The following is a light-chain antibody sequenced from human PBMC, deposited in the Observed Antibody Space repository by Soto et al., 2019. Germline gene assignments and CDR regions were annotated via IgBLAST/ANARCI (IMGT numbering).Light chain of an antibody. V-gene: IGKV1-39*01. CDR2: AAS. Sequence: DIQMTRSPSSLSASVGDRVTITCRASQNINTYLNWYQQKPGKAPKLLIFAASSLQSGVPSRFSGSGSRTDFSLTISSLQPEDFATYYCQQSSTAPFTFGPGTTVDIK. CDR1: QNINTY. J-gene: IGKJ3*01. CDR3: QQSSTAPFT.